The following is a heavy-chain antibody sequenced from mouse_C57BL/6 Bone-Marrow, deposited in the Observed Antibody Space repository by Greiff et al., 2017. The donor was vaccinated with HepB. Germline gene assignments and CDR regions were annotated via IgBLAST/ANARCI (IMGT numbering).Heavy chain of an antibody. CDR2: IDPSDSET. Sequence: QVQLQQPGAELVRPGSSVKLSCKASGYTFTSYWMHWVKQRPIQGLEWIGNIDPSDSETHYNQKFKDKATLTVDKSSSTAYMQLSSLTSEDSAVYYCARWRTGTGRYYFDYWGQGTTLTVSS. D-gene: IGHD4-1*01. CDR3: ARWRTGTGRYYFDY. J-gene: IGHJ2*01. V-gene: IGHV1-52*01. CDR1: GYTFTSYW.